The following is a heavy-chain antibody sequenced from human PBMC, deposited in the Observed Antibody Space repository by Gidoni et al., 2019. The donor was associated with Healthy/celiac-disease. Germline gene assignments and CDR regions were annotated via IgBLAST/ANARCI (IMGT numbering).Heavy chain of an antibody. Sequence: EVQLLESGGGLVQPGGSLRLSCAASGFPFSSYAMSWVLQAPGKGLEWVSAISCSGGSTYYADSVKGRFTISRDNSKNTLYLQMNSLRAEDTAVYYCAKRELLRPYYYGMDVWGQGTTVTVSS. CDR1: GFPFSSYA. J-gene: IGHJ6*02. CDR3: AKRELLRPYYYGMDV. D-gene: IGHD1-26*01. V-gene: IGHV3-23*01. CDR2: ISCSGGST.